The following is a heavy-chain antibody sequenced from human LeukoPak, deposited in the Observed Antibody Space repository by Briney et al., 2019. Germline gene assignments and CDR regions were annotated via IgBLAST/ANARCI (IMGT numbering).Heavy chain of an antibody. CDR3: ARVADFWSGYYQYYFDY. CDR2: INPDGSRI. CDR1: GYTFGSYW. D-gene: IGHD3-3*01. J-gene: IGHJ4*02. V-gene: IGHV3-74*01. Sequence: GGSLRLSCAASGYTFGSYWMHWVRQAPGKGLVWVSRINPDGSRIDYADSVKGRFTTSRDNAKNSLYLQMNSLRAEDTAVYYCARVADFWSGYYQYYFDYWRQGTLVTVSS.